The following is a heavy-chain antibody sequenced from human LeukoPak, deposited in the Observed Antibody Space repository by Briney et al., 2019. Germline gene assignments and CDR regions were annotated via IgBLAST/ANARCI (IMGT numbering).Heavy chain of an antibody. D-gene: IGHD3-22*01. J-gene: IGHJ4*02. V-gene: IGHV1-69*02. CDR3: ARSLDYYDSSGSQGQIDY. Sequence: GSSVKVSCKASRGTFSSYTIRWVGQAPGQELEWMGRIIPILGIANYAQKFQSRVTITADKSTSTAYMELSSLRSEDTAVYYCARSLDYYDSSGSQGQIDYWGQGTLVTVSS. CDR2: IIPILGIA. CDR1: RGTFSSYT.